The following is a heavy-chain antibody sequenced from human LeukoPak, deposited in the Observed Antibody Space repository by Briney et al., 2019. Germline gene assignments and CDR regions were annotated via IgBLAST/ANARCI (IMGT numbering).Heavy chain of an antibody. D-gene: IGHD3-22*01. CDR1: GYTFTTYG. V-gene: IGHV1-18*01. J-gene: IGHJ4*02. CDR3: ATNYYDSSGYYYGFDY. CDR2: ISAYNGDT. Sequence: ASVKVSCKASGYTFTTYGISWVRQAPGQGLEWMGWISAYNGDTKYAQKFQGRVTMTTDTSTSTAYMDLRSLRSEDTAVYYCATNYYDSSGYYYGFDYWGQGTLVTVSS.